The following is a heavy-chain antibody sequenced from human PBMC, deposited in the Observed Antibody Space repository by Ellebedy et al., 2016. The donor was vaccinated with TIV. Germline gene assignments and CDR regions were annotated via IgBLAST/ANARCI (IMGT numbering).Heavy chain of an antibody. CDR3: AKQPAPGSSAAPSDFDY. CDR2: ILWSGDMI. Sequence: SLKISCAGSGFTFDEHAMHWVRQVPGKGLEWVSGILWSGDMIGYADSVKGRFTISRDNAKNSLYLQMNSLRTEDTALYYCAKQPAPGSSAAPSDFDYWGQGTLVTVSS. J-gene: IGHJ4*02. D-gene: IGHD6-13*01. CDR1: GFTFDEHA. V-gene: IGHV3-9*01.